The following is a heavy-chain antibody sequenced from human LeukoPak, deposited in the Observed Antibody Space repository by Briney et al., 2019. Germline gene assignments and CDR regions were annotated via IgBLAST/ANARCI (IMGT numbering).Heavy chain of an antibody. CDR3: AKTVEVERQGDAFDI. D-gene: IGHD1-1*01. CDR2: IRYDGSDK. CDR1: GFTFRSYA. Sequence: PGGSLRLSCAASGFTFRSYAIHWVRQAPGKGLEWVAFIRYDGSDKFYADSVKGRFTISRDNSKNMLYLQMNSLRTEDTAVYYCAKTVEVERQGDAFDIWGQGTMVTVSS. J-gene: IGHJ3*02. V-gene: IGHV3-30*02.